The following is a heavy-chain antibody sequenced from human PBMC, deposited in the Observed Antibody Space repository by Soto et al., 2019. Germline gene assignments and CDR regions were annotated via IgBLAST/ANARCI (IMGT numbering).Heavy chain of an antibody. V-gene: IGHV4-59*01. CDR1: GGYIRSFY. D-gene: IGHD3-16*02. CDR2: IYYSGST. Sequence: SEMQRHTCTVLGGYIRSFYWSWIRQPPGKGLEWIGYIYYSGSTNYNPSLKSRVTISVDTSKNQFSLKLSSVTAADTAVYYCARANYIWGSYRYQFDYWGQGTLVTVSS. J-gene: IGHJ4*02. CDR3: ARANYIWGSYRYQFDY.